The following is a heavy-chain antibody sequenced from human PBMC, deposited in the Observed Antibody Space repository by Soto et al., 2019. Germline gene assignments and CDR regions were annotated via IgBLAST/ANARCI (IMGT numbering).Heavy chain of an antibody. CDR1: GFTFSSYA. V-gene: IGHV3-30-3*01. D-gene: IGHD6-13*01. J-gene: IGHJ6*02. CDR2: ISYDGSNK. Sequence: PVGSLRLSCAASGFTFSSYAMHWVRQAPGKGLEWVAVISYDGSNKYYADSVKGRFTISRDNSKNTLYLQMNSLRAEDTAVYYCAREVRGYSSSTGYHYYYYGMDVWGQGTTVTVSS. CDR3: AREVRGYSSSTGYHYYYYGMDV.